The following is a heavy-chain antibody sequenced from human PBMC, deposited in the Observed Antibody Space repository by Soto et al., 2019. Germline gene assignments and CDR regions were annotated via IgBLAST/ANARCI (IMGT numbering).Heavy chain of an antibody. CDR2: IYYSGST. J-gene: IGHJ4*02. V-gene: IGHV4-39*01. CDR1: GGSISSSSYY. Sequence: SETLSLTCTVSGGSISSSSYYWGWIRQPPGKGLEWIGSIYYSGSTYYNPSLKSRVTISVDTSKNQFSLKLSSVTAADTAVYYCASVNEYGEGPDYWGQGTLVTVSS. D-gene: IGHD4-17*01. CDR3: ASVNEYGEGPDY.